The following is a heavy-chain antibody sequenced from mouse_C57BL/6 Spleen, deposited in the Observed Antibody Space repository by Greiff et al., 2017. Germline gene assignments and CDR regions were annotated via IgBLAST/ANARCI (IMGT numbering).Heavy chain of an antibody. J-gene: IGHJ2*01. V-gene: IGHV7-3*01. CDR1: GFTFTDYY. CDR2: IRNKANGYTT. Sequence: EVKLVESGGGLVQPGGSLSLSCAASGFTFTDYYMSWVRQPPGKALEWLGFIRNKANGYTTEYSASVKGRFTISRDNSQSILYLQMNALRAEDSATYYCARYKGVFDYWGQGTTLTVSS. CDR3: ARYKGVFDY.